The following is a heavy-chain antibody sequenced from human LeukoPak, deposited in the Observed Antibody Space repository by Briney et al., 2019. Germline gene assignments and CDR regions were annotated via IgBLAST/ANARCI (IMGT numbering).Heavy chain of an antibody. Sequence: SETLSLTCIVSGYSISNGYYWVWIRQTPGKGLEWIASVSHRGTTYYNPSLKSRVSISIDTSKNQFSLKVDSVTAADTAVYFCARGGSSTMIAGTDWGQGTLLTVSS. CDR3: ARGGSSTMIAGTD. J-gene: IGHJ4*02. CDR1: GYSISNGYY. D-gene: IGHD3-22*01. V-gene: IGHV4-38-2*02. CDR2: VSHRGTT.